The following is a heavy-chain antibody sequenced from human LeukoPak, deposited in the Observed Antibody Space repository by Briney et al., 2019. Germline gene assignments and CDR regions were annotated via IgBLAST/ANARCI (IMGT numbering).Heavy chain of an antibody. CDR1: VFTFSSYV. Sequence: GGSLSLSRAASVFTFSSYVMRWVRQAPGKGLEWVAAISGSGGSKYYADSVKGRFTISRDNSKNTLYLQMNSLRAEDTAVYYCAKVYCSSTSCECFDYWGQGTLVTVSS. CDR2: ISGSGGSK. D-gene: IGHD2-2*01. CDR3: AKVYCSSTSCECFDY. J-gene: IGHJ4*02. V-gene: IGHV3-23*01.